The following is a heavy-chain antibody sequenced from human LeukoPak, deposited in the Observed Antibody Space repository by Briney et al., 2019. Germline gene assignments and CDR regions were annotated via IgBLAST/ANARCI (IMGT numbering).Heavy chain of an antibody. D-gene: IGHD1-14*01. Sequence: SETLSLTCAVYGGSFSGYYWSWIRQPPGKGLEWIGEINHSGSTNYNPSLKSRVTISVDTSKNQFSLKLSSVTAADTAVYYCARGRRRNRGWFDPWGQGTLVTVSS. CDR3: ARGRRRNRGWFDP. CDR2: INHSGST. V-gene: IGHV4-34*01. J-gene: IGHJ5*02. CDR1: GGSFSGYY.